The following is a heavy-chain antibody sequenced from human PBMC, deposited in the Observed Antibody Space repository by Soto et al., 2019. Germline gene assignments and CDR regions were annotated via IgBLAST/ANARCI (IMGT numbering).Heavy chain of an antibody. D-gene: IGHD2-21*02. J-gene: IGHJ4*02. Sequence: GRSRRLSRAPSGFTSSSYATHCDRRAPSRGLEWVAFISYDGSNKYDANSLKGRFTSTRDNTKNTLYLQMNSLRAEDTAEYYFAKGGAYCGGDCYSDYWGQGTLVTVSS. CDR1: GFTSSSYA. V-gene: IGHV3-30*04. CDR2: ISYDGSNK. CDR3: AKGGAYCGGDCYSDY.